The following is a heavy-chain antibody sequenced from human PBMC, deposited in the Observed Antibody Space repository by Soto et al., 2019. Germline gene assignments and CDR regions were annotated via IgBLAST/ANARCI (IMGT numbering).Heavy chain of an antibody. CDR3: AKVGGDYNRGWYYFDY. V-gene: IGHV1-18*01. CDR2: ISAYNGNT. D-gene: IGHD6-19*01. CDR1: GYTFTNYY. Sequence: QVQLVQSGSEVKKPGASVKVSCKASGYTFTNYYIMWVRQAPGQGLEWMGWISAYNGNTNHAQKLQGRVTMTTDTSTSTAYMELRSLISDDTAVYYCAKVGGDYNRGWYYFDYWGQGTLVTFSS. J-gene: IGHJ4*02.